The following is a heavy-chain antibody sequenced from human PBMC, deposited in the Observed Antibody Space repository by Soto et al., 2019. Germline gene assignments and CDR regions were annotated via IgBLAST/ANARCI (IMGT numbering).Heavy chain of an antibody. CDR2: IKQDESKR. D-gene: IGHD6-13*01. V-gene: IGHV3-7*05. Sequence: EVQLVESGGGLVQPGGSLRLSCAASGFTFSSYWMTWVRQAPGKGLEWVANIKQDESKRYYVDSVEGRFTISRDNAKNSLFLQMNSLRAEDTAVYYCARDSSPSHSSRWYDAFDIWGQGTMVTVSS. CDR1: GFTFSSYW. J-gene: IGHJ3*02. CDR3: ARDSSPSHSSRWYDAFDI.